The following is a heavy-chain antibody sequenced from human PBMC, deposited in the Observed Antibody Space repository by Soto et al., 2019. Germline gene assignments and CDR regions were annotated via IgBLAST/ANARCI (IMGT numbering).Heavy chain of an antibody. D-gene: IGHD6-13*01. CDR1: GYTFTTYY. J-gene: IGHJ6*02. Sequence: QVQLVQSGTEVKEPGASVSLSCKASGYTFTTYYIHWVRQAPGQGLEWMGMINPSGGSTTYEQNFQGRVTMTRDTSKSTVYMDLNSVRSDDTAVYYCARATSAGNGRRVDVWGQGTTVTVSS. CDR2: INPSGGST. V-gene: IGHV1-46*01. CDR3: ARATSAGNGRRVDV.